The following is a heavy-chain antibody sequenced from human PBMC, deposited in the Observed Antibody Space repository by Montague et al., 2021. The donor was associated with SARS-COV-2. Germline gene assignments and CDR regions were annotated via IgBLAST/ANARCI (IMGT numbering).Heavy chain of an antibody. V-gene: IGHV3-7*01. CDR3: ARRYYASGSYIDY. J-gene: IGHJ4*02. CDR2: IKQDGSEK. D-gene: IGHD3-10*01. Sequence: SLRLSCASSGFAFSHFWMTWVRQAPGKGLEWVADIKQDGSEKYYVDSVQGRFTVSRDNAKNSLYLQMNSLRAEDTAVYYCARRYYASGSYIDYWGQGTLVTVSS. CDR1: GFAFSHFW.